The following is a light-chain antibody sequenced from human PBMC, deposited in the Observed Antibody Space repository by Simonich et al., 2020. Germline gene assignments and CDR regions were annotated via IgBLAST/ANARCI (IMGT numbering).Light chain of an antibody. Sequence: QSALTQPASVSGSPGQSITISCTGTSSDGGGYNYVSWYQQHPGKAPKLMIYEVSKRPSGVPDRFSGSKSGNTASLTVSGLQAEDEADYYCSSYAGSNNLVFGRGTKLTVL. J-gene: IGLJ3*02. CDR2: EVS. CDR1: SSDGGGYNY. V-gene: IGLV2-8*01. CDR3: SSYAGSNNLV.